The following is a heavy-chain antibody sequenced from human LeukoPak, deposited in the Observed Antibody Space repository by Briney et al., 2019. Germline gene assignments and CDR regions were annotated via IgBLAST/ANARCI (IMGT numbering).Heavy chain of an antibody. J-gene: IGHJ3*02. Sequence: PGGSLRLSCAASGFTFSSYWMSWVRQAPGKGLEWVANIKQDGSEKYYVDSVKGRFTISRDNAKNSLHLQMNSLRAEDTAVYYCARILRNDAFDIWGQGTMVTVSS. CDR2: IKQDGSEK. D-gene: IGHD4-17*01. CDR3: ARILRNDAFDI. CDR1: GFTFSSYW. V-gene: IGHV3-7*01.